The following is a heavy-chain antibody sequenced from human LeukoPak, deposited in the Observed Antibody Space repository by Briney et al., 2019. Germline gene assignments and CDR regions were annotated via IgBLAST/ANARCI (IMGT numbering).Heavy chain of an antibody. D-gene: IGHD7-27*01. V-gene: IGHV3-23*01. CDR3: AKDGGLWVSAHWGDS. Sequence: GGSLRLSCTASGFTFSSYTMSWIRQDPGKGLKWVSTITTGGPNTYYADSVKGRSTVSRDDSKNTLYLQMNSLRAEDTAVYYCAKDGGLWVSAHWGDSWGRGTLVTVSS. CDR1: GFTFSSYT. CDR2: ITTGGPNT. J-gene: IGHJ4*02.